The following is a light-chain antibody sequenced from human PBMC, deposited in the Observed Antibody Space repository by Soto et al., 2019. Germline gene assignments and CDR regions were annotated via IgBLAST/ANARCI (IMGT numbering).Light chain of an antibody. V-gene: IGLV2-14*01. Sequence: QSALTQPASVSGSPGQSITISCTGTSSDVGAYNYVSWYQQHPVKAPKLMIYDVSSRPSGISNRFSGSTSGNTASLTISGVQAEDADDYYCSSYASSSTVIFGGGTKLTVL. CDR1: SSDVGAYNY. CDR3: SSYASSSTVI. J-gene: IGLJ2*01. CDR2: DVS.